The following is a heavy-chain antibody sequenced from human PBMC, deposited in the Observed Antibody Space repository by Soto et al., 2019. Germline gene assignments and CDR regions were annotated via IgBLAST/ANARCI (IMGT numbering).Heavy chain of an antibody. V-gene: IGHV1-18*01. CDR1: GYTFITYG. CDR3: ARGGENFDY. CDR2: ISTFNGNT. Sequence: QVQLVQSGVEVKKPGASVKVSCKASGYTFITYGLSWVRQAPGQGLEWMGWISTFNGNTNYAQKFQGRVTMTTETATSTAYMELRSLTSDYTAVYYCARGGENFDYWGQGALVTVSS. J-gene: IGHJ4*02. D-gene: IGHD3-10*01.